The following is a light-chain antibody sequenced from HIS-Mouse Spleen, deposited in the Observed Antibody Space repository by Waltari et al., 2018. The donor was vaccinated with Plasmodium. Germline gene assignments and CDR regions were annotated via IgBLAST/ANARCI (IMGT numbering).Light chain of an antibody. CDR1: ALPKQY. CDR2: KDR. Sequence: SYELTQPPSVSLSPGQTARITCSGDALPKQYAYWYQQKPGQAPVLVIYKDRGMPSGIPERFSGSSSGTTVTLTISGGQAEDDADYYCQSADSSGTPNWVFGGGTKLTVL. J-gene: IGLJ3*02. CDR3: QSADSSGTPNWV. V-gene: IGLV3-25*03.